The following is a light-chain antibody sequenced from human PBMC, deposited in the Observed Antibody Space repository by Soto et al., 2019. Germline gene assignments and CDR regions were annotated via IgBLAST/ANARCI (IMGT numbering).Light chain of an antibody. V-gene: IGLV2-14*01. CDR1: SSDVGGYNY. Sequence: QSALTQPASVSGSPGQSITISCTGTSSDVGGYNYVSWYQQHPGKAPKLMIYDVSNRPSGVSNRFSGSKSGNTASLTISGLQAEDEADYYCSSYTSSSTLRGVFGPGTKLTVL. CDR3: SSYTSSSTLRGV. J-gene: IGLJ1*01. CDR2: DVS.